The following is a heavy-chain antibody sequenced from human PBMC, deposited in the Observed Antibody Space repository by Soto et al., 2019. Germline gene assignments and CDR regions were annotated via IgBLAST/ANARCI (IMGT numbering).Heavy chain of an antibody. CDR3: ARVGVPAAITRYYFDY. V-gene: IGHV1-69*13. J-gene: IGHJ4*02. CDR1: GGTFSSYA. D-gene: IGHD2-2*02. CDR2: IIPIFGTA. Sequence: SVKVSCKASGGTFSSYAISWVRQAPGQGLEWMGGIIPIFGTANYAQKFQGRVTITADESTSTAYMELSSLRSEDTAVYYCARVGVPAAITRYYFDYWGQGTLVTVSS.